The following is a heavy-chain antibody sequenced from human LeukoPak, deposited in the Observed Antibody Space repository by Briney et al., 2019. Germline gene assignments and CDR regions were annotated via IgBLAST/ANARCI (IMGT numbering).Heavy chain of an antibody. V-gene: IGHV1-2*02. D-gene: IGHD4-17*01. Sequence: ASVKVSCKASGYTFTGYYMHWVRRAPGQGLEWMGWINPNSGGTNYAQKFQGRVTMTRDTSISTAYMELSRLRSDDTAMYYCARILTTVTTMDYWGQGTLVTVSS. CDR2: INPNSGGT. J-gene: IGHJ4*02. CDR1: GYTFTGYY. CDR3: ARILTTVTTMDY.